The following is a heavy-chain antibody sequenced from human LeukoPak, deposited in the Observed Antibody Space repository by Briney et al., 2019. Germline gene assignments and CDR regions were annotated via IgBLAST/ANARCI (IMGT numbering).Heavy chain of an antibody. V-gene: IGHV4-31*03. CDR1: GGSISSGDYY. CDR3: ARYYYDSSGYYEEIDY. J-gene: IGHJ4*02. CDR2: IYYSGST. Sequence: SETLSLTCTVSGGSISSGDYYWSWIRQHPGKGLEWIGYIYYSGSTYYNPSLKSRVTISVDTSKNQFSLKLSSVTAADTAMYYCARYYYDSSGYYEEIDYWGQGTLVTVSS. D-gene: IGHD3-22*01.